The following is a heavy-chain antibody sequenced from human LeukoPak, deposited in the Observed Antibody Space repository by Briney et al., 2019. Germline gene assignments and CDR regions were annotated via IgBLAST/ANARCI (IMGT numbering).Heavy chain of an antibody. V-gene: IGHV3-15*01. Sequence: GGSLRLSCAASGFTFSNAWMSWVRQAPGKGLEWVGRIKSQTDGGTTDYAAPVKGRFTISRDDSKNTLYLQMNILKSEDTAVYYCIWNPRTSCCLFDSWGQGTLVTVSS. CDR3: IWNPRTSCCLFDS. CDR2: IKSQTDGGTT. J-gene: IGHJ4*02. CDR1: GFTFSNAW. D-gene: IGHD2-2*01.